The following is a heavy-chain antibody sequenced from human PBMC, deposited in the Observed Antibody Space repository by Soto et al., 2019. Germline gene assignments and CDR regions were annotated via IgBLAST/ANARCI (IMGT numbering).Heavy chain of an antibody. CDR3: GKERRGSGWSVCNF. D-gene: IGHD6-19*01. J-gene: IGHJ4*02. CDR2: IIPIFGTA. V-gene: IGHV1-69*13. CDR1: GGTFSSYA. Sequence: SVKVSCKASGGTFSSYAISWVRQAPGQGLEWMGGIIPIFGTANYAQKFQGRVTITADESTSTAYMELSSLRVDDTAVYYCGKERRGSGWSVCNFWGQGALVTVSS.